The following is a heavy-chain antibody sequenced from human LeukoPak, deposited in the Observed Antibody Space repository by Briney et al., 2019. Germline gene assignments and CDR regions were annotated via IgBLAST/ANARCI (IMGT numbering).Heavy chain of an antibody. CDR3: ARYSGSYSGFDY. J-gene: IGHJ4*02. CDR1: GGSISSGGYS. V-gene: IGHV4-61*08. D-gene: IGHD1-26*01. CDR2: IYHSGSI. Sequence: KTSETLSLTCAVSGGSISSGGYSWSWIRQPPGKGLEWIGYIYHSGSINYNPSLKSRATISVDTSKNQFSLKLRSVTAADTAVYYCARYSGSYSGFDYWGQGTLVTVSS.